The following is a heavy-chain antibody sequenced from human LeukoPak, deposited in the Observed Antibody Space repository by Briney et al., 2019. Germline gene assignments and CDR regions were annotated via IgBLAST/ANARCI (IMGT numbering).Heavy chain of an antibody. Sequence: SVKVSCKASGGTFSSYAISWVRQAPGQGLEWMGGTIPIFGTANYAQKFQGRVTITADESTSTAYMELSSLRSEDTAVYYCARERRDYDILTGYHWGGIHDAFDIWGQGTMVTVSS. V-gene: IGHV1-69*13. CDR2: TIPIFGTA. D-gene: IGHD3-9*01. J-gene: IGHJ3*02. CDR1: GGTFSSYA. CDR3: ARERRDYDILTGYHWGGIHDAFDI.